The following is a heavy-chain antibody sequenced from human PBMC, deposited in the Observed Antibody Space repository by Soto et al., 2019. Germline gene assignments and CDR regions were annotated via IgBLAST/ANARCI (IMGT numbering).Heavy chain of an antibody. Sequence: QVQLVESGGGVVQPGRSLRLSCAASGFTFSSYAMHWVRQAPGKGLEWVAVISYDGSNKYYADSVKGRFTISRDNSKNTLYLQMNSLRAEDTAVYYCAREFMDTAMVDYYYYGMDVWGQGTTVTVSS. D-gene: IGHD5-18*01. V-gene: IGHV3-30-3*01. CDR1: GFTFSSYA. J-gene: IGHJ6*02. CDR2: ISYDGSNK. CDR3: AREFMDTAMVDYYYYGMDV.